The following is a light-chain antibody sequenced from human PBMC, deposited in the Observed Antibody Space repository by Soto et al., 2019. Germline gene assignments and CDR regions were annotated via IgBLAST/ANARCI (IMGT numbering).Light chain of an antibody. V-gene: IGKV1-5*03. CDR2: KAS. J-gene: IGKJ1*01. Sequence: DIQMTQSPSTLSASVGDRVTITCRASQNINRCLAWYQQKQGKAPKLLIYKASTLESGVPSRFSGSGSGTEFTLTISSLQPDDFGSYYCQQYDTYVMTFGQGTKVEV. CDR1: QNINRC. CDR3: QQYDTYVMT.